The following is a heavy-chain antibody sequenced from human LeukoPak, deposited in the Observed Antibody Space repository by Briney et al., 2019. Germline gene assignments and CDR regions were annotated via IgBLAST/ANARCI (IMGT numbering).Heavy chain of an antibody. CDR2: VNSDGSWT. Sequence: GGSLRLSCAASGNYWMHWVRQAPGKGLVWVSHVNSDGSWTSHADSVKGRFTISKDNAKNTVYLQMNNLRTEDTAVYYFVSFYETNWGRGTLVTVSS. CDR3: VSFYETN. V-gene: IGHV3-74*01. J-gene: IGHJ4*02. CDR1: GNYW. D-gene: IGHD2-2*01.